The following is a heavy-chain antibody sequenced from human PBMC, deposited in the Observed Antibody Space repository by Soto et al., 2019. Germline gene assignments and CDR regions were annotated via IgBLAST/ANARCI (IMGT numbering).Heavy chain of an antibody. V-gene: IGHV1-69*01. D-gene: IGHD3-3*01. J-gene: IGHJ4*02. Sequence: SRKVSCKASGVSVSSYAISWVRQAPGQGLEWMGGIIPIFGTANYAQKFQGRVTITADESTSTAYMELSSLRSEDTAVYYCARASCDYDFWSGYSHIDYWGQGTLVSVSS. CDR1: GVSVSSYA. CDR2: IIPIFGTA. CDR3: ARASCDYDFWSGYSHIDY.